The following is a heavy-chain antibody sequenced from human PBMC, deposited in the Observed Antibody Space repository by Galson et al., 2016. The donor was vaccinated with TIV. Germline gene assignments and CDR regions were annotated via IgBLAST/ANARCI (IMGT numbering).Heavy chain of an antibody. D-gene: IGHD6-19*01. CDR3: ARDPYSSDWYNWFDS. CDR1: GFSLRNYG. V-gene: IGHV3-30*19. CDR2: VAHDNIAK. J-gene: IGHJ5*01. Sequence: SLRLPCATTGFSLRNYGMHWVRQAPGQGLEWVAMVAHDNIAKYYIDSVRGRFSISKDTSDNTLYLQMNSLTTEDTAVYYCARDPYSSDWYNWFDSWGQGTLVTVSS.